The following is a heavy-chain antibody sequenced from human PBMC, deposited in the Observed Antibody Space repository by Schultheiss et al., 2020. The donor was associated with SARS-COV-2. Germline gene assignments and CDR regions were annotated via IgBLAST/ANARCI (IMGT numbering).Heavy chain of an antibody. CDR1: GGSFSGYY. V-gene: IGHV4-34*01. Sequence: SETLSLTCAVYGGSFSGYYWSWIRQPPGKGLEWIGEINHSGSTNYNPSLKSRVTISVDTSKNQFSLKLSSVTAADTAVYYCARDFGVLVVVPAARPHYYYYYGMDVWGQGTTVTVSS. CDR2: INHSGST. J-gene: IGHJ6*02. D-gene: IGHD2-2*01. CDR3: ARDFGVLVVVPAARPHYYYYYGMDV.